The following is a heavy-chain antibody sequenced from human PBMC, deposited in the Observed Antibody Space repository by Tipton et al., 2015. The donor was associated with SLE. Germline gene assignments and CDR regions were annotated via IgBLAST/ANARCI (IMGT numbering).Heavy chain of an antibody. CDR3: AKDRRARRSGSADAFDI. CDR2: ISGSGGST. CDR1: GFTFSSYA. J-gene: IGHJ3*02. D-gene: IGHD3-10*01. V-gene: IGHV3-23*04. Sequence: LVQSGGGLVQPGGSLRLSCAASGFTFSSYAMSWVRQAPGKGLEWVSAISGSGGSTYYADSVKGRFTISRDNSKNTLYLQMNSLRAEDTAVYYCAKDRRARRSGSADAFDIWGQGTMVTVSS.